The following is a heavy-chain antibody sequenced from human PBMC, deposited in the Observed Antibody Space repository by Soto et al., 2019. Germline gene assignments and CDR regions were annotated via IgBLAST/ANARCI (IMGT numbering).Heavy chain of an antibody. CDR1: GGSISSSSYY. CDR3: ARGGGMVRGVIITGRAFDI. J-gene: IGHJ3*02. V-gene: IGHV4-39*01. CDR2: IFYSGST. D-gene: IGHD3-10*01. Sequence: TLSLTCTVSGGSISSSSYYWGWIRPPPGKGLEWIGSIFYSGSTYYNPSLKSRVTISVDTSKNQFSLKLSSVTAADTAVYYCARGGGMVRGVIITGRAFDIWGQGTMVTVSS.